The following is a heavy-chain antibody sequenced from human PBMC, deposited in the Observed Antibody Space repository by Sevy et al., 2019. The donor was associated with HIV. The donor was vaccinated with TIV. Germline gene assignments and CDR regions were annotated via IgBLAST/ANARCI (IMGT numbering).Heavy chain of an antibody. V-gene: IGHV3-30*18. CDR2: ISFDGNEK. D-gene: IGHD1-26*01. CDR1: GFIFSTYG. J-gene: IGHJ6*02. Sequence: GGSLRLSCAASGFIFSTYGIHWVRQAPGKGLEWVAVISFDGNEKYYADSVRGRFTISRDNSKNTLYLQMNSLGVEDTAIYYCAKMQGGSYNYYGMDVWGQGTTVTVSS. CDR3: AKMQGGSYNYYGMDV.